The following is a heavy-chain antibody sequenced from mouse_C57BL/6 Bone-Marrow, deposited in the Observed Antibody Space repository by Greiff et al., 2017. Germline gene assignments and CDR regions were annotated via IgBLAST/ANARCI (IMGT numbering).Heavy chain of an antibody. CDR3: ARAITTVVAMRGAMDY. Sequence: DVMLVESGGGLVKPGGSLKLSCAASGFTFSSYAMSWVRQTPEKRLEWVATISDGGSYTFYPDNVKGRFTISRDNAKNNLYLQMSHLKSEDTAMYYCARAITTVVAMRGAMDYWGQGTSVTVSS. D-gene: IGHD1-1*01. J-gene: IGHJ4*01. CDR1: GFTFSSYA. CDR2: ISDGGSYT. V-gene: IGHV5-4*03.